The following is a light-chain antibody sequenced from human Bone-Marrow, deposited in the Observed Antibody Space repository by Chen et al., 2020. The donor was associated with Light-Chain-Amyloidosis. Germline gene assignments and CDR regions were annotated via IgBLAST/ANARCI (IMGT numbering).Light chain of an antibody. CDR1: NIGSTS. J-gene: IGLJ3*02. CDR3: QVWDRRSDHPV. V-gene: IGLV3-21*02. CDR2: DDS. Sequence: SYVLTQPSSVSVAPGQTATIACGGNNIGSTSVHWYQQTPGQAPLLVVYDDSGRPSGIPARLSGSNSAYTSTLPISRVEAGEEAVHDCQVWDRRSDHPVFGGGTKLTVL.